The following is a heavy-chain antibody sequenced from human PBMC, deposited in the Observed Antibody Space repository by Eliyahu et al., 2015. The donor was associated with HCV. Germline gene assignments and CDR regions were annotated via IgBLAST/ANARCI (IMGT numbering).Heavy chain of an antibody. CDR1: GYTFTSYA. CDR3: ARDPRDDYIWGSYIPRWFDP. J-gene: IGHJ5*02. Sequence: QVQLVQSGSELKKPGASVKVSXKASGYTFTSYAMNWVRQAPGQGLXWMGWINXXPGNPTYAQGFTGRFVFXLDTSVSTAYLQISSLKAEDTAVYYCARDPRDDYIWGSYIPRWFDPWGQGTLVTVSS. V-gene: IGHV7-4-1*02. CDR2: INXXPGNP. D-gene: IGHD3-16*01.